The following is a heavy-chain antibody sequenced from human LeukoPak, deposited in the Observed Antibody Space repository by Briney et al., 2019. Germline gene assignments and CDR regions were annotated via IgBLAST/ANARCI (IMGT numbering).Heavy chain of an antibody. CDR3: ARSLYYYGSDSFDI. D-gene: IGHD3-10*01. Sequence: KPSETLSLTCTVSGYSISTGYYWDWIRQPPGKGLEWIGTFYHGGSTYYNPSLKSRVTISVDTSKNQFSLKLSSVTAADTAVYYCARSLYYYGSDSFDIWGQGTMVTVSS. CDR2: FYHGGST. V-gene: IGHV4-38-2*02. J-gene: IGHJ3*02. CDR1: GYSISTGYY.